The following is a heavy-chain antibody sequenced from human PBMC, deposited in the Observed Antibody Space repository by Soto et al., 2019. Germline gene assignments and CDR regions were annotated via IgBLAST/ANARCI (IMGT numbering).Heavy chain of an antibody. J-gene: IGHJ4*02. CDR2: IKSKRDGGTT. D-gene: IGHD1-1*01. Sequence: HLVESGGDLVKPGGSLRLSCAASGFMFSSAWMSWVRQAPGKGLEWVGRIKSKRDGGTTDYAPPAKGRFVISRDDSNNTLYLQMNSLKTVDTAVYYLFEGWNDFWGQGTLGAVSS. CDR1: GFMFSSAW. CDR3: FEGWNDF. V-gene: IGHV3-15*01.